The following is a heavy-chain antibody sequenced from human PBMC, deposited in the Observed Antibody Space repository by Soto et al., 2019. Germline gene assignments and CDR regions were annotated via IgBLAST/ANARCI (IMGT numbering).Heavy chain of an antibody. CDR3: ARFSGSYTPSYYYYGMDV. D-gene: IGHD1-26*01. J-gene: IGHJ6*02. CDR1: GYTFTSYG. V-gene: IGHV1-18*01. Sequence: QVQLVQSGAEVKKPGASVKVSCKASGYTFTSYGISWVRQAPGQGLEWMGWISAYNGNTNYAQKLQGRVTMTTDTSTSTAHMELRSLRSDDTAVYYCARFSGSYTPSYYYYGMDVWGQGTTVTVSS. CDR2: ISAYNGNT.